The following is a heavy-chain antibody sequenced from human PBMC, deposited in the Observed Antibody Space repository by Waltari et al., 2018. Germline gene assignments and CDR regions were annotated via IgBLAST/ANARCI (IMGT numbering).Heavy chain of an antibody. J-gene: IGHJ4*02. Sequence: QVHLVESGGGVAQPGRSLRLSCAASGFAFSSYGLHWIRQSPGKGREWVAVISDDGGDKYYRDSVKGRFTISRDNSKNTLYLQMNSLKIDDTAIYYCAKDVSFFYGSGRFDHWGQGTLVTVS. CDR2: ISDDGGDK. CDR3: AKDVSFFYGSGRFDH. D-gene: IGHD3-10*01. V-gene: IGHV3-30*18. CDR1: GFAFSSYG.